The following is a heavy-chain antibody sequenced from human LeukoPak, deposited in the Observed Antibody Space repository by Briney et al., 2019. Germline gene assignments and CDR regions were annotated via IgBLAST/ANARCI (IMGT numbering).Heavy chain of an antibody. J-gene: IGHJ4*02. CDR2: ISSSSSYI. D-gene: IGHD6-6*01. CDR3: ARDPYSSSSRFFDY. Sequence: GGTLRLSFAASAFTFISYGMSWVPQAPGKGLEWVSSISSSSSYIYYADSVKGRFTIYRDNAKNSLYLQMNSLRAEDTAVYYCARDPYSSSSRFFDYWGQGTLVTVSS. V-gene: IGHV3-21*01. CDR1: AFTFISYG.